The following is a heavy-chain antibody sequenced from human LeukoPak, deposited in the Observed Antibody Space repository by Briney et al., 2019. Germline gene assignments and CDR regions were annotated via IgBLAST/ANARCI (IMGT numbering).Heavy chain of an antibody. CDR3: AKENIVIVPAATTYYYYYMAV. Sequence: GSLRLSCAASGFTFSTYSMHWVRQAPGKGLGWVSYITSTSSPIFYADSVKGRFTISRANAKNSLYLQMNSLRVEDTAVYSCAKENIVIVPAATTYYYYYMAVWGKGTTVTVS. CDR1: GFTFSTYS. J-gene: IGHJ6*03. V-gene: IGHV3-48*04. D-gene: IGHD2-2*01. CDR2: ITSTSSPI.